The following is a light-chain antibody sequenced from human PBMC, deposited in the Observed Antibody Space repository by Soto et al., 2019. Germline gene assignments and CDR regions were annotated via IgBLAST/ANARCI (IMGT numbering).Light chain of an antibody. CDR1: ASNIGNNS. CDR3: GTWDTSLPACV. V-gene: IGLV1-51*01. CDR2: DDN. J-gene: IGLJ1*01. Sequence: QSVLTQPPSVSAAPAQRVTISCSGSASNIGNNSVSWYQQLPGAAPKLLIYDDNNRPSGIPDRFSGSKSGTSATLGITGLQTGDEADYYCGTWDTSLPACVFGPGTEVTVL.